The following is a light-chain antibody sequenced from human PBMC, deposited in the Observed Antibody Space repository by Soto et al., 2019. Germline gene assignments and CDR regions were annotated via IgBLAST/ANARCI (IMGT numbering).Light chain of an antibody. CDR3: QQYSISYT. V-gene: IGKV3D-15*01. J-gene: IGKJ2*01. CDR2: GAS. Sequence: EVVMTQSPASLSVSPGERATLSCRASQSVTTNLAWYQQKPGQAPRLLIYGASNRATGIPDRFSGSGSGTDFTLTISRLEPEDFAVYYCQQYSISYTFGQGTKVDIK. CDR1: QSVTTN.